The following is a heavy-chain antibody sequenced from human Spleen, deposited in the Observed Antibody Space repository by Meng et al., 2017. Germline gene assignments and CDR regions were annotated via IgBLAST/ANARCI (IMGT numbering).Heavy chain of an antibody. Sequence: QGQLQQWGAGLLTLSETLSLTCVVSGGSFSDYYWSWIRQPPGKGLEWIGEINHSGSTNYNPSLESRATISVDTSQNNLSLKLSSVTAADSAVYYCARGPTTMAHDFDYWGQGTLVTVSS. CDR2: INHSGST. CDR3: ARGPTTMAHDFDY. J-gene: IGHJ4*02. CDR1: GGSFSDYY. D-gene: IGHD4-11*01. V-gene: IGHV4-34*01.